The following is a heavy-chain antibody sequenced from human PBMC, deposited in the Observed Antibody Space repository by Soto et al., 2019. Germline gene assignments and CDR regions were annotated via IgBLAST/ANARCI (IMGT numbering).Heavy chain of an antibody. Sequence: GGSLRLSCAASGFTFSSYGMHWVRQAPGTGLEWVAVIWYDGSNKYYVDSVKGRFTISRDNAKNSLYLQMNSLRAEDTAVYYCARDYGMDVWGQGTTVTVSS. J-gene: IGHJ6*02. V-gene: IGHV3-33*01. CDR3: ARDYGMDV. CDR1: GFTFSSYG. CDR2: IWYDGSNK.